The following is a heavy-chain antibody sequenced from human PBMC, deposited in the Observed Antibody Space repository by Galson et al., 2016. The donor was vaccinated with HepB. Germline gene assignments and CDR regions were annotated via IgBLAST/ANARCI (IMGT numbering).Heavy chain of an antibody. Sequence: SLRLSCAASGFIVSTNYMSWVRQAPGKGLEWVSVIYSGGTTYYADAVKGRFTISRDDSKNTVCLQMNSLRAEDTPVYYCARGIAVITHAFDIWGQGTTVSVSS. V-gene: IGHV3-53*01. CDR2: IYSGGTT. D-gene: IGHD3-16*01. CDR1: GFIVSTNY. J-gene: IGHJ3*02. CDR3: ARGIAVITHAFDI.